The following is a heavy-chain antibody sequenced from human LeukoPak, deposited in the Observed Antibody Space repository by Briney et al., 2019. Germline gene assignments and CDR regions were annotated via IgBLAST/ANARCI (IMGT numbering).Heavy chain of an antibody. V-gene: IGHV4-59*08. D-gene: IGHD6-19*01. J-gene: IGHJ4*02. CDR3: ARGEYNSGWYIWIYDY. Sequence: SETLSLTCTVSGGSISTYYWSWIRQPPGKGLEWIGYIYYSGTTNYNPSLKSRVTISVDTSKNQFSLTLSSVTAADTAVYYCARGEYNSGWYIWIYDYWGQGTLVTVSS. CDR2: IYYSGTT. CDR1: GGSISTYY.